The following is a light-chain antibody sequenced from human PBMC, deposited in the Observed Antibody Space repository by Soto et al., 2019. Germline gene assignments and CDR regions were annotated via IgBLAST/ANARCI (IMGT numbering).Light chain of an antibody. CDR3: QQYGRSPLT. CDR1: QSLSSSF. J-gene: IGKJ4*01. CDR2: SSS. Sequence: EIVFTQSPGTLSLSPGERAILSCRASQSLSSSFLAWYQQKPGQAPRLLIYSSSNRATGIPDRFSGGGSGTDFTLTISRLEPADFAVYYCQQYGRSPLTFGGGTKVDIK. V-gene: IGKV3-20*01.